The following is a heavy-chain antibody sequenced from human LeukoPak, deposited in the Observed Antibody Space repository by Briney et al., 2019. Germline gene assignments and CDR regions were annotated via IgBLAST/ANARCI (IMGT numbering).Heavy chain of an antibody. V-gene: IGHV4-59*01. J-gene: IGHJ5*02. CDR1: GGSISSYY. Sequence: SETLSLTCTVSGGSISSYYWSWIRQPPGKGLEWIVYIYYSENTNYNPSLKRRVTISVDTSKNQFSLKLSSVTAADTAMYYCARGMGGNWFDPWGQGTLVTVSS. CDR2: IYYSENT. CDR3: ARGMGGNWFDP. D-gene: IGHD2-8*01.